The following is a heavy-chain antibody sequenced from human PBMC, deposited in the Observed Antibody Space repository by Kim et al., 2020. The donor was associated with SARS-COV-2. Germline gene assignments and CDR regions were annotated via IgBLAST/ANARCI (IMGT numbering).Heavy chain of an antibody. D-gene: IGHD3-9*01. CDR2: IKQDGSEK. CDR3: ARGDILTDNYFDY. J-gene: IGHJ4*02. Sequence: GGSLRLSCAASGFTFSSYWMSWVRQAPGKGLEWVANIKQDGSEKYYVDSVRGRFTISRDNAKNSVYLQMNSLRAEDTAEYYCARGDILTDNYFDYWCQGTLFTLS. V-gene: IGHV3-7*01. CDR1: GFTFSSYW.